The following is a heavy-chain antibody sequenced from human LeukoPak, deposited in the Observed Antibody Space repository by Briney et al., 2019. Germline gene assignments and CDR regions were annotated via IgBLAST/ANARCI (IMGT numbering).Heavy chain of an antibody. CDR3: ARVEGYCSGGSCYYWYFDL. Sequence: PSETLSLTCTVSSYSISSGYYWGWIRQPPGKGLEWIGSIYHSGNTYYNPSLKSRVTISVDTSKNQFSLKLSSVTAADTAVYYCARVEGYCSGGSCYYWYFDLWGRGTLVTVSS. J-gene: IGHJ2*01. CDR1: SYSISSGYY. CDR2: IYHSGNT. V-gene: IGHV4-38-2*02. D-gene: IGHD2-15*01.